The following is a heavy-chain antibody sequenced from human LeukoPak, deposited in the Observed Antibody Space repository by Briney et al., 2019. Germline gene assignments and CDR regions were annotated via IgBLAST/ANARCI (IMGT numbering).Heavy chain of an antibody. CDR1: GCTFSDYY. CDR3: ATSGRSSLAFDV. V-gene: IGHV1-69-2*01. D-gene: IGHD3-10*01. CDR2: VDPEDAKA. J-gene: IGHJ3*01. Sequence: ATVKISCKSSGCTFSDYYIHWVRQAPGGGLQWLGRVDPEDAKAVYSENLQGRVTITAGSFSDSTYMFLSSLTSEDTAFYYCATSGRSSLAFDVWGQGTVVTVSS.